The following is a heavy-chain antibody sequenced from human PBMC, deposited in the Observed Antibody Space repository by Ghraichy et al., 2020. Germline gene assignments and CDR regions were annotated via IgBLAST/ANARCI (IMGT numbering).Heavy chain of an antibody. D-gene: IGHD3-10*01. CDR2: IYSGGST. Sequence: GGSLRLSCAASGFTVSSNYMSWVRQAPGKGLEWVSVIYSGGSTYYADSVKGRFTISRDNSKNTLYLQMNSLRAEDTAVYYCAREVVRGDTAGAFDIWGQGTMVTVSS. J-gene: IGHJ3*02. V-gene: IGHV3-53*01. CDR1: GFTVSSNY. CDR3: AREVVRGDTAGAFDI.